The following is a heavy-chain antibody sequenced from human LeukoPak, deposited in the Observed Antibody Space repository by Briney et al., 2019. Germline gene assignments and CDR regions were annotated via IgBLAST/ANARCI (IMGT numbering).Heavy chain of an antibody. J-gene: IGHJ5*02. D-gene: IGHD3-3*01. V-gene: IGHV1-8*01. Sequence: ASVKVSCKASGYTFTSYDINWVRQATGQGLEWMGWMNPNSGNTGYAQKFQGRVTMTRNTSISTAYMELSSLRSEDTAVYYCARRLSPYYDFWSGYYRSEYNWFDPWGQGTLVTVSS. CDR3: ARRLSPYYDFWSGYYRSEYNWFDP. CDR1: GYTFTSYD. CDR2: MNPNSGNT.